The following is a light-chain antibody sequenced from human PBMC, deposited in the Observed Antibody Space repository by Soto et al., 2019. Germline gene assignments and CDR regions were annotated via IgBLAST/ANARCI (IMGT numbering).Light chain of an antibody. J-gene: IGKJ1*01. CDR1: DSLLHSKGNNY. Sequence: DSLVIESPLSLPVTPGMPACISGGSNDSLLHSKGNNYLDWYLQKPGQSPQLLIYLGSNRASGVPDRFSGSGSGTDFTLKISRVEAEDVGVYYCMQALQPPQTLGQGTKVDIK. CDR3: MQALQPPQT. V-gene: IGKV2-28*01. CDR2: LGS.